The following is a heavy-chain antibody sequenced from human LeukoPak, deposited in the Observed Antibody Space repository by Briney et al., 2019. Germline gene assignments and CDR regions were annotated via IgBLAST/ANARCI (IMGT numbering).Heavy chain of an antibody. CDR2: IYYTGST. J-gene: IGHJ4*02. D-gene: IGHD6-6*01. V-gene: IGHV4-39*01. CDR3: ARHKGGSSEFDY. Sequence: PSETLSLTCTVSGVSISSSLYYWGWIRQPPGKGLEWIGSIYYTGSTYYSPSLKSRVTISVDTSTNQFSLKVSSVTAADTAVYYCARHKGGSSEFDYWGQGTLVTVSS. CDR1: GVSISSSLYY.